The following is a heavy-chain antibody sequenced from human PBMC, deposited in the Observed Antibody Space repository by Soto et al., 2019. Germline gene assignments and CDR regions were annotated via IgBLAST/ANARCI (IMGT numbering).Heavy chain of an antibody. D-gene: IGHD2-15*01. CDR2: IWYDGSNK. CDR3: ARDCVVVAATSSNLFDP. J-gene: IGHJ5*02. Sequence: GGYLRLSCAASGFTFRSYAMSGVRQAPGKGLEWVAVIWYDGSNKYYADSVKGRFTISRDNSKNTLYLQMNSLRAEDTAVYYCARDCVVVAATSSNLFDPWGRGTLVTVSA. CDR1: GFTFRSYA. V-gene: IGHV3-33*08.